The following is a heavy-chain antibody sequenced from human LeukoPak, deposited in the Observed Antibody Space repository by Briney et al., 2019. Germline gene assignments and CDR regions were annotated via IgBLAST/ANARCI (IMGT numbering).Heavy chain of an antibody. CDR3: ARGYSSGWHYFDY. D-gene: IGHD6-19*01. CDR2: IYSGGTT. V-gene: IGHV3-66*01. CDR1: GFTVSSNY. Sequence: GGSLRLSCAASGFTVSSNYMSWVRQAPGKGLEWVSVIYSGGTTYYADPVKGRFTISRDNSKNTLYLQMNSLRAEDTAVYYCARGYSSGWHYFDYWGQGTLVTVSS. J-gene: IGHJ4*02.